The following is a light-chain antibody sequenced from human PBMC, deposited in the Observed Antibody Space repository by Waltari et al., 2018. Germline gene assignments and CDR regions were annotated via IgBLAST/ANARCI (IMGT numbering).Light chain of an antibody. J-gene: IGLJ2*01. V-gene: IGLV1-44*01. CDR1: SSNIGSKT. CDR3: AAWDDSLNAVV. Sequence: QSVLTQPPSASETSGQRVTISCSGSSSNIGSKTVNWYQQLPGTAPKLLIYSNDKRTPSVPERFSGSMSRTSASLTISGLQSEDEAEYNCAAWDDSLNAVVFGGGTKVTVL. CDR2: SND.